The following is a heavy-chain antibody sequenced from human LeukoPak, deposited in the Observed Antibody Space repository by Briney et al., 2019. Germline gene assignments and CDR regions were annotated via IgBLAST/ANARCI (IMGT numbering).Heavy chain of an antibody. D-gene: IGHD5-24*01. CDR1: GGSVSSGSYY. CDR3: AREAMATSYYFDY. J-gene: IGHJ4*02. CDR2: IYYSGST. V-gene: IGHV4-61*01. Sequence: PSETLSLTCTVSGGSVSSGSYYWSWIRQPPGKGLEWIGYIYYSGSTNYNPSLKSRVTMSVDTSKNQFSLKLSSVTAANTAVYYCAREAMATSYYFDYWGQGTLVTVSS.